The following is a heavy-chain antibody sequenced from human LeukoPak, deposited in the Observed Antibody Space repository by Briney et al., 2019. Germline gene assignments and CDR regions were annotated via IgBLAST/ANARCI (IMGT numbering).Heavy chain of an antibody. Sequence: SETLSLTCTVSGDSIIRSYYYWGWIRQPPGKGLEWIGTISYVGSIYYNPSLKSRVTISVDTSKNHFSLKLSSVTAADTAVYYCARPVFYDGSGYYLGYWGQGTLVTVSS. CDR2: ISYVGSI. V-gene: IGHV4-39*02. CDR3: ARPVFYDGSGYYLGY. CDR1: GDSIIRSYYY. J-gene: IGHJ4*02. D-gene: IGHD3-22*01.